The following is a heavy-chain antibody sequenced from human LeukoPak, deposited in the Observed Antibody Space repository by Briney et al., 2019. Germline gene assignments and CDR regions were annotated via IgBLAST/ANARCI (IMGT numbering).Heavy chain of an antibody. CDR2: IYSTGGT. CDR1: GDSMSGHY. V-gene: IGHV4-4*07. Sequence: SETLSLTCTVSGDSMSGHYWNWIRQPAGKGLEWIGRIYSTGGTNYNPSLQSRVTMSVDTSKNQFSLNMSSVTAADTAVYYCAREIRVYYYMDVWSRGTTVTVSS. J-gene: IGHJ6*03. CDR3: AREIRVYYYMDV.